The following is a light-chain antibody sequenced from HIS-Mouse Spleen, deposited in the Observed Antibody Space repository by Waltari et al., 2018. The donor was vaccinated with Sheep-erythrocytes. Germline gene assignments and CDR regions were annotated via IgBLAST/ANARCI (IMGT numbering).Light chain of an antibody. Sequence: QSALTQPRSVSGSPGQSVTISCTGTSSDVGGYTYVSWYQQHPGKAPKLMIYDVSKRPSGVPDRFSGSKSGNTASLTISGRQAEDEADYYCCSYAGSYNHVFATGTKVTVL. V-gene: IGLV2-11*01. CDR1: SSDVGGYTY. CDR2: DVS. J-gene: IGLJ1*01. CDR3: CSYAGSYNHV.